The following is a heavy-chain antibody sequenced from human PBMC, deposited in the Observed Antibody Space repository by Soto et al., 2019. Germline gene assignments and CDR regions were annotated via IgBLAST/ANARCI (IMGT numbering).Heavy chain of an antibody. CDR2: LTPSGGET. D-gene: IGHD4-17*01. V-gene: IGHV3-23*01. CDR1: GFTFSTYA. CDR3: AHPRGYGVFDAYDI. Sequence: EAQLLESGGGLVRPGGSPRLSCVASGFTFSTYAMSWVRQAPGKGLEWVSALTPSGGETYYADSVKGRFTISRDNSMNALYLQMNSLRIEDTAVYYCAHPRGYGVFDAYDIWGQGTMVTVSS. J-gene: IGHJ3*02.